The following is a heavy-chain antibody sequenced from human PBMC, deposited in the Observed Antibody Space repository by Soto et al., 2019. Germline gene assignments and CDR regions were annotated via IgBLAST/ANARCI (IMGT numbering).Heavy chain of an antibody. J-gene: IGHJ6*02. CDR2: IYYSGST. Sequence: QLQLQESGPRLVKPSETLSPTCSVSGGSISSSSYSWGWIRQPPGKGLEWIGTIYYSGSTHYNPSLEGRVAISADTPNNQLSLRLSSVTAADTAVYYCGRQPGHCGSTTCFGYYSVDVWGQGTTVTVS. V-gene: IGHV4-39*01. D-gene: IGHD2-2*01. CDR1: GGSISSSSYS. CDR3: GRQPGHCGSTTCFGYYSVDV.